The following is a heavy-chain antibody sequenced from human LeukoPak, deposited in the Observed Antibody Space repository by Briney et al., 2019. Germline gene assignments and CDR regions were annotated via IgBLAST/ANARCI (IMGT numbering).Heavy chain of an antibody. V-gene: IGHV1-2*02. D-gene: IGHD3-10*01. CDR1: GFTFTAYY. CDR2: INPKSGGT. CDR3: ARNLWFGESSDAFDM. J-gene: IGHJ3*02. Sequence: ASVKVSCKASGFTFTAYYMHWVRQAPGQGLEWMGWINPKSGGTNYAQKFQGRVTMTRDTSISTAYMDMSSLRSDDTAVYYCARNLWFGESSDAFDMWGQGTMVTVSS.